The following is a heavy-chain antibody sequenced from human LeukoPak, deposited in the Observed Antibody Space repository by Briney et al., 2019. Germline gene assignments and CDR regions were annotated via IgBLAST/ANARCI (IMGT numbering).Heavy chain of an antibody. D-gene: IGHD3-22*01. J-gene: IGHJ3*02. CDR1: GFTFSSYA. V-gene: IGHV3-64*01. Sequence: GGSLRLSCAASGFTFSSYAMHWVRQAPGKGLEFVSAISSNGGSTYYAKSVKGRFTVSRDNSKNTLSPQMGSLGAEDMAVYYCARRNYYVSSGYFSGDAFDIWGQGTMVTVSS. CDR3: ARRNYYVSSGYFSGDAFDI. CDR2: ISSNGGST.